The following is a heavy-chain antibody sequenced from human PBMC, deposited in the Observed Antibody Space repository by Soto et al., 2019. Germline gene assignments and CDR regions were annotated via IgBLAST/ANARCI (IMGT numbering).Heavy chain of an antibody. CDR1: GGSISSYG. CDR3: ARRYGDCFDY. Sequence: SETLSLTCTVSGGSISSYGWSWIRQPPGKGLEWIGYIYYSGSTNYNPSLKSRVTISVDTSKNQFSLKLSSVTAADTAVYYCARRYGDCFDYWGQGTLLTVSS. CDR2: IYYSGST. J-gene: IGHJ4*02. V-gene: IGHV4-59*08. D-gene: IGHD4-17*01.